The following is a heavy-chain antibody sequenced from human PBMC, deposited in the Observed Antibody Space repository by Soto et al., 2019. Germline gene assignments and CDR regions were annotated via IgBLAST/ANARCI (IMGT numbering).Heavy chain of an antibody. CDR3: RVVTDRPEYCQH. V-gene: IGHV1-18*01. D-gene: IGHD2-21*02. CDR2: IRADNGNP. CDR1: GYTFTSYG. J-gene: IGHJ1*01. Sequence: VQLVQSGAEVQKPGASVKVSCKASGYTFTSYGTSWVRQAPGQGPEWMGWIRADNGNPNYAQKLQGRDTMTTDTSRSPAHMELSSLRADGKAMYYCRVVTDRPEYCQHWGRGTLVTFSS.